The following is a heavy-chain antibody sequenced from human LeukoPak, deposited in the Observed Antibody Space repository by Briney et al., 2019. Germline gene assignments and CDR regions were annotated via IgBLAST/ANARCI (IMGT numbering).Heavy chain of an antibody. V-gene: IGHV1-46*01. Sequence: ASVNVSCQASRYIFSSYYMHWVRQAPAQGLEWMGIINPSGGSTSYAQKFQGRVTMTRDTSTSTVYMELSSLRSEGTAVYYCARDNSVEDTAWWFDPWGQGTLVTVSS. CDR3: ARDNSVEDTAWWFDP. J-gene: IGHJ5*02. CDR1: RYIFSSYY. CDR2: INPSGGST. D-gene: IGHD4-23*01.